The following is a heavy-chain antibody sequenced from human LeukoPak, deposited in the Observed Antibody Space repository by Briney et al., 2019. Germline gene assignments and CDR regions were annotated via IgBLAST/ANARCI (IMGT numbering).Heavy chain of an antibody. CDR1: GYTFTSYG. CDR2: ISACNGNT. V-gene: IGHV1-18*01. J-gene: IGHJ4*02. CDR3: AKDTYYGSGSYPGY. Sequence: ASVKVSCKASGYTFTSYGITWVRQAPGQGLEWMGWISACNGNTNYAQKLQGRVTMTTDTSTSTAYMELRSLRSDDTAVYYCAKDTYYGSGSYPGYWGQGTLVTVSS. D-gene: IGHD3-10*01.